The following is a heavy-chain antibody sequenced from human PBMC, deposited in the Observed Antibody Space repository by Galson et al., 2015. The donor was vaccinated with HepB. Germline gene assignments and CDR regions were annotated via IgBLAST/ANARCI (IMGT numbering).Heavy chain of an antibody. CDR2: ISYAGSNK. J-gene: IGHJ4*02. Sequence: SLRLSCAASGFTFSSYAMHWVRQAPGKGLEWVAVISYAGSNKYYADSVKGRFTISRDNSKNTLYLQMNSLRAEDTAVYYCARDHHYYASSGLFDYWGQGTLVTVSS. CDR3: ARDHHYYASSGLFDY. CDR1: GFTFSSYA. V-gene: IGHV3-30-3*01. D-gene: IGHD3-22*01.